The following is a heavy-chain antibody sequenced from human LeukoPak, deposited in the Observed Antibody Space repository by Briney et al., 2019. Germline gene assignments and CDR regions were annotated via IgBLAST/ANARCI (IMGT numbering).Heavy chain of an antibody. J-gene: IGHJ5*02. CDR3: ARGGMYYYDTKGFDP. V-gene: IGHV3-30-3*01. CDR2: ISYDGSNK. Sequence: GGSLRLSCAASGFTFSSYAMHWVRQAPGKGLEWVAVISYDGSNKYYADSVKGRFTISRDNSKNTLYLQMNSLRAEDTAVYYCARGGMYYYDTKGFDPWGQGTLVTVSS. CDR1: GFTFSSYA. D-gene: IGHD3-22*01.